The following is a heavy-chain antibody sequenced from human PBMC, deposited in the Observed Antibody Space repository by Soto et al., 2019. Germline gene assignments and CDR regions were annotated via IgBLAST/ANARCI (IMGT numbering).Heavy chain of an antibody. Sequence: ASVKVSCKASGYTFTSYGISWVRQAPGQGLEWMGWISAYNGNTNYAQKLQGRVTMTTDTSTSTAYMELRSLRSDDTAVYYCAGDWSDYSSPMPGYWGQGTLVTVSS. CDR2: ISAYNGNT. CDR3: AGDWSDYSSPMPGY. D-gene: IGHD6-13*01. CDR1: GYTFTSYG. J-gene: IGHJ4*02. V-gene: IGHV1-18*01.